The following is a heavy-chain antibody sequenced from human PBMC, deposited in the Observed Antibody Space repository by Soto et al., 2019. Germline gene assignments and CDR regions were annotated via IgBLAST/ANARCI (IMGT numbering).Heavy chain of an antibody. CDR1: GFTFSSYA. D-gene: IGHD4-17*01. CDR3: VKTYDYGDSDDAFDI. Sequence: GSLRLSCSASGFTFSSYAMHWVRQAPGKGLEYVSAISSNGGSTYYADSVKGRFTISRDNSKNTLYLQMSSLRAEDTAVYYCVKTYDYGDSDDAFDIWGQGTMVTVSS. J-gene: IGHJ3*02. CDR2: ISSNGGST. V-gene: IGHV3-64D*08.